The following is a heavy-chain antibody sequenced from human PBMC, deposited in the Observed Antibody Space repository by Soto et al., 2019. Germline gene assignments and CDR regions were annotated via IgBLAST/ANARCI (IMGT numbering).Heavy chain of an antibody. V-gene: IGHV4-39*01. J-gene: IGHJ6*03. D-gene: IGHD3-3*01. CDR3: ARPPYYDFWSGPGVGMDV. CDR1: GGSMSSSSYY. CDR2: IYYSGST. Sequence: PSXTLSLTCTVSGGSMSSSSYYWCWIRQPAGKGLEWIGSIYYSGSTYYNPSLKSRVTISVDTSKNQFSLKLSSVTAADTAVYYCARPPYYDFWSGPGVGMDVWGKGTTVTVSS.